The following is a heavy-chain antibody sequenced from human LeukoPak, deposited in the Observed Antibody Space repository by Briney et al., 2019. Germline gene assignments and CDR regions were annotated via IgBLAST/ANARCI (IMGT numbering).Heavy chain of an antibody. CDR3: ARGTLIYCSGGSCPFDY. V-gene: IGHV5-51*01. J-gene: IGHJ4*02. D-gene: IGHD2-15*01. CDR2: IYPGDSDT. CDR1: GYSFTSYW. Sequence: GESLKISCKGSGYSFTSYWIGWVRQMPGKGLEWMGIIYPGDSDTRYSPSFQGQVTISADKSISTAYLQWSSLKASDTAMYYCARGTLIYCSGGSCPFDYWGQGTLVTVSS.